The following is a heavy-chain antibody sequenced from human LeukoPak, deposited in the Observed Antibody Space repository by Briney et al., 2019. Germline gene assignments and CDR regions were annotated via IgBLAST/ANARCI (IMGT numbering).Heavy chain of an antibody. CDR1: GFTFSSYW. V-gene: IGHV3-74*01. CDR2: INSDGSST. Sequence: GGSLRLSCAASGFTFSSYWMHWVRQAPGKGLVWVSRINSDGSSTSYADSVKGRFTISRDNAKNTLYLQMNSLRAEDTAVYYCARDTSYYDFWTSYSTWGQGTLVTVSS. J-gene: IGHJ4*02. CDR3: ARDTSYYDFWTSYST. D-gene: IGHD3-3*01.